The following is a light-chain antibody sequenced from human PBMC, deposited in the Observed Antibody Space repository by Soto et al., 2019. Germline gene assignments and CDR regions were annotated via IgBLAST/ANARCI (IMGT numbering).Light chain of an antibody. CDR3: QQYGNFPPNS. V-gene: IGKV3D-20*01. Sequence: ETVLTQSPATLSLSPGDRATLSCGASQSVSSRYLAWYQQKPGLAPRLLIYDASTRATGIPDRFSGSGSGTDFTLTISRLEPEAFAMSYCQQYGNFPPNSFGQGTKLEIK. CDR1: QSVSSRY. CDR2: DAS. J-gene: IGKJ2*01.